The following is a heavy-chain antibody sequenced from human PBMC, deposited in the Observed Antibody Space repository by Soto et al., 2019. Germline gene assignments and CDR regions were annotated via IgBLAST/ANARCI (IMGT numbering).Heavy chain of an antibody. CDR3: ARRHSHSSGPYP. J-gene: IGHJ5*02. CDR1: GYTLTELS. CDR2: FDT. V-gene: IGHV5-51*01. Sequence: KVSCKVSGYTLTELSMHWVRQAPGKGLEWMGGFDTRYSPSFQGQVTISADKSISTAYLQWSSLKASHTAMYYCARRHSHSSGPYPWGQGTLVTVSS. D-gene: IGHD6-19*01.